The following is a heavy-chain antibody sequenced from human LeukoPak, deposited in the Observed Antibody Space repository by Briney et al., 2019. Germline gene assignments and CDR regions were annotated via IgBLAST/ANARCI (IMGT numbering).Heavy chain of an antibody. V-gene: IGHV4-59*01. Sequence: SETLSLTCAVYGGSFSGNYWSWIRQPPGKGLEWIGYIYYSGSTNYNPSLKSRVTISVDTSKKQFSLNLSSVTAADTAVYYCARAPYFDWLLYPSPFFDYWGQGTLVTVSS. D-gene: IGHD3-9*01. CDR2: IYYSGST. CDR1: GGSFSGNY. CDR3: ARAPYFDWLLYPSPFFDY. J-gene: IGHJ4*02.